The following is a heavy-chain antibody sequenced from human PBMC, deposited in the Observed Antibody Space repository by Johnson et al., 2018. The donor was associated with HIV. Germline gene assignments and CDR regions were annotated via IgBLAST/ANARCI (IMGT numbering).Heavy chain of an antibody. Sequence: VQLVESGGGVVQPGRSLRLSCAASEFTFSNYAIHWVRQAPGKGLEWVAVISYDGTNKYYADLVKGRFTISRDNSRNTLYLQMNLLRPEDTAVYYCASGVTARAPVFIWGQGTMVTVSS. J-gene: IGHJ3*02. CDR3: ASGVTARAPVFI. V-gene: IGHV3-30*04. D-gene: IGHD6-6*01. CDR1: EFTFSNYA. CDR2: ISYDGTNK.